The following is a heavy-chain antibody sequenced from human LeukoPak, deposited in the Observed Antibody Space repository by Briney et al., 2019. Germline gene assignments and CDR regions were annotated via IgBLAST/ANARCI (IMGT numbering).Heavy chain of an antibody. D-gene: IGHD5-12*01. CDR1: SGSISSYY. J-gene: IGHJ4*02. CDR2: IYHSGST. CDR3: ARDSRYSGYDLLDY. Sequence: PSETLSLTCSVSSGSISSYYWSWVRQPPGKGLEWIGEIYHSGSTNYNPSLKSRVTISVDKSKNQFSLKLSSVTAADTAVYYCARDSRYSGYDLLDYWGQGTLVTVSS. V-gene: IGHV4/OR15-8*01.